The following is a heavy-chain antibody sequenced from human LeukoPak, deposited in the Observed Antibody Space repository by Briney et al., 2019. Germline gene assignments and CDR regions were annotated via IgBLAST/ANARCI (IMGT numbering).Heavy chain of an antibody. CDR1: GFTFSNYG. D-gene: IGHD4-17*01. CDR3: AAFDYGDYGRDY. J-gene: IGHJ4*02. Sequence: GGSLRLSCEASGFTFSNYGMHWVRQAPGKGLEGVAVISYDGTKEYHADSVKGRFTISRDNSKGTLYLQMNSLRDVGTAVYYCAAFDYGDYGRDYWGQGTLVTVSS. V-gene: IGHV3-30*03. CDR2: ISYDGTKE.